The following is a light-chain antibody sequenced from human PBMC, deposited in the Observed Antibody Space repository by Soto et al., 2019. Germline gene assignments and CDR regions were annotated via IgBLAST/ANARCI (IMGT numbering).Light chain of an antibody. CDR2: EDD. V-gene: IGLV6-57*01. J-gene: IGLJ2*01. CDR1: SGNIVSNY. CDR3: RSYDADILI. Sequence: NFMLTQPHSVSESPGKTVTISCTRSSGNIVSNYVQWYQQRPGSSPTTVIYEDDDRPSGVPDRFSGSIDTSSNSASLTISGLKTEDEADYYCRSYDADILIFGGGTKLTVL.